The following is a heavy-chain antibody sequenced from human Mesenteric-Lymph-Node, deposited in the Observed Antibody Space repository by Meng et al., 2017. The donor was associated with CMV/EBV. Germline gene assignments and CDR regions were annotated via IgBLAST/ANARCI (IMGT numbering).Heavy chain of an antibody. D-gene: IGHD1-26*01. V-gene: IGHV4-39*07. J-gene: IGHJ4*02. CDR1: GGSISSSSYY. Sequence: SETLSLTCNVSGGSISSSSYYWGWIRQPPGKGLEWIGSIYYSGSTYYNPSLKSRVTISVDTSKNQFSLKLRSVTAADTAVYYCARDRSGFDYWGRGTLVTVSS. CDR3: ARDRSGFDY. CDR2: IYYSGST.